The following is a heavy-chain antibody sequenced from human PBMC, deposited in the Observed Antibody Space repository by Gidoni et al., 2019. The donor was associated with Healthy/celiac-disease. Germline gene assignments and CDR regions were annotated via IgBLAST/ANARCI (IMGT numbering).Heavy chain of an antibody. CDR1: GLTFSSYA. Sequence: EVQLVESGGGLVQPGGSLSLSCAASGLTFSSYALSWVRQAPGKGLEWVSALSGSGGSTYYADSVKGRFTISRDNSKNTLYLQMNSLRAEDTAVYYCAQDGQPGVFDYWGQGTLVTVSS. CDR3: AQDGQPGVFDY. D-gene: IGHD3-10*01. J-gene: IGHJ4*02. CDR2: LSGSGGST. V-gene: IGHV3-23*04.